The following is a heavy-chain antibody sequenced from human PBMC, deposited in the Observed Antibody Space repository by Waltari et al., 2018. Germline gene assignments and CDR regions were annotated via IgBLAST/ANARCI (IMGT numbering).Heavy chain of an antibody. Sequence: QVQLVQSGAEVKKPGASVKVSCKASGFTFTSYDINWVRQATGQGLEWMGWMNPNSANTGYAQRFQGRVTMTRNTSISTAYMDLSSLRSEDTAVYYCARGRFGSRRGWFDPWGQGTLVTVSS. CDR3: ARGRFGSRRGWFDP. V-gene: IGHV1-8*01. CDR2: MNPNSANT. D-gene: IGHD3-10*01. J-gene: IGHJ5*02. CDR1: GFTFTSYD.